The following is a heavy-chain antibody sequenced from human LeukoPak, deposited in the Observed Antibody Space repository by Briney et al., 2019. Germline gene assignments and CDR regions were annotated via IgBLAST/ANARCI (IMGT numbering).Heavy chain of an antibody. CDR3: EAYGSGSYYTADY. V-gene: IGHV4-39*07. J-gene: IGHJ4*02. D-gene: IGHD3-10*01. CDR2: LYYSGST. Sequence: SETLSLTCTVSGGSISSSSYYWGWMRQPPGKGLEGIGSLYYSGSTYYNPSLKSRVTISVDTSTNQFSLKLSSVTAADTAVYYCEAYGSGSYYTADYWGQGTLVTVSS. CDR1: GGSISSSSYY.